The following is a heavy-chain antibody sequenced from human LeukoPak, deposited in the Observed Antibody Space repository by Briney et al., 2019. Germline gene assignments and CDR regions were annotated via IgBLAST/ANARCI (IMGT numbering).Heavy chain of an antibody. CDR2: ISYDGSNK. Sequence: GGSLRLSCAASGFTFSSYAMHWVRQAPGKGLEWVAVISYDGSNKYYADSVKGRFTISRDNSKNTLYLQMNSLRAEDTAVYYCARASYGSASPWGQETLVTVSS. J-gene: IGHJ5*02. D-gene: IGHD3-10*01. CDR1: GFTFSSYA. CDR3: ARASYGSASP. V-gene: IGHV3-30-3*01.